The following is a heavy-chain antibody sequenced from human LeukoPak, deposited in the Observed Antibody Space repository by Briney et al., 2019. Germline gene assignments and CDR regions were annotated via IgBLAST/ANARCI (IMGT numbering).Heavy chain of an antibody. CDR3: ARGRPHGNDY. CDR2: IASDGSST. CDR1: GFTFTNYW. Sequence: GGSLRLSCAASGFTFTNYWMHWVRQAPGMGLVWVSRIASDGSSTTYADSVKGRFSISRDNAKNTLYLQMNSLRVEDTAVYYCARGRPHGNDYWGQGTLVTVSS. J-gene: IGHJ4*02. V-gene: IGHV3-74*01. D-gene: IGHD4-23*01.